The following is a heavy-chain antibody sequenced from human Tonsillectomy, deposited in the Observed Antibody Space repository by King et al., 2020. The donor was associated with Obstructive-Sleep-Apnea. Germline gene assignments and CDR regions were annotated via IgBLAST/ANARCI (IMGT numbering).Heavy chain of an antibody. CDR3: ARTLPDIVVVVAAYPSFWFDP. Sequence: QLVQSGAEVKKPGASVKVSCKASGYTFTSYYMHWVRQAPGQGLEWMGIINPSGGSTSYAQKFQGRVTMTRDTSTSTVYMELSSLRSEDTAVYYCARTLPDIVVVVAAYPSFWFDPWGQGTLVTVSS. CDR1: GYTFTSYY. CDR2: INPSGGST. D-gene: IGHD2-15*01. J-gene: IGHJ5*02. V-gene: IGHV1-46*01.